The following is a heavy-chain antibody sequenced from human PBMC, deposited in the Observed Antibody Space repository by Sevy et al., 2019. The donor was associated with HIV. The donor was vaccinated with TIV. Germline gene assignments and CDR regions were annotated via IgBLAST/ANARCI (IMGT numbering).Heavy chain of an antibody. D-gene: IGHD6-19*01. Sequence: GESLKISCAASGFTVNRNYMSWVRQAPGKGLEWVSVIYSGGNTDYADSVKGRFTISRDNSMNTLYLQMNSLRAEDTAVYYCAGSVAGFAYFDYWGQGTLVTVSS. J-gene: IGHJ4*02. CDR3: AGSVAGFAYFDY. CDR2: IYSGGNT. CDR1: GFTVNRNY. V-gene: IGHV3-66*01.